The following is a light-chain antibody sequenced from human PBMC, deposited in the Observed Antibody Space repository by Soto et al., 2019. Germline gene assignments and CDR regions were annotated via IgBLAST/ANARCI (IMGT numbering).Light chain of an antibody. CDR1: SSDVGGYNY. J-gene: IGLJ2*01. CDR2: EVS. Sequence: QSALTQPPSASGSPGQSVTISCTGTSSDVGGYNYVSWYQHHPGKGPKLMIYEVSKRPSGVPDRFSGSKSGNTASLTVSGIQAEDEADYYCSSFAGSNTIFGGGTKLTVL. V-gene: IGLV2-8*01. CDR3: SSFAGSNTI.